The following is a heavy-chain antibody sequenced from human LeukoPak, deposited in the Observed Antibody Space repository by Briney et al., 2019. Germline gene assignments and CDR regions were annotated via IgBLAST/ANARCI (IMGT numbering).Heavy chain of an antibody. J-gene: IGHJ4*02. CDR1: GGSFSGYY. D-gene: IGHD6-19*01. Sequence: SETLSLTCAVYGGSFSGYYWSWIRQPPGKGLEWIGEINHSGSTNYNPSLKSRVTISVDTSKNQFSLKLSSVTAADTAVYYCARVTSSGWFDYWGQGTLVTVSS. CDR3: ARVTSSGWFDY. CDR2: INHSGST. V-gene: IGHV4-34*01.